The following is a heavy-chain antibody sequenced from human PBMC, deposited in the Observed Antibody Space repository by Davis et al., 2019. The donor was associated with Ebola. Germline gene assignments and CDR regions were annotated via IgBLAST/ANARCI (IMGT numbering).Heavy chain of an antibody. D-gene: IGHD3-3*01. CDR2: ISYDGSNK. V-gene: IGHV3-30-3*01. CDR1: GFTFSSYA. Sequence: PGRSLRLSCAASGFTFSSYAMHWVRQAPGKGLEWVAVISYDGSNKYYADSVKGRFTISRDNSKNTLYLQMNSLRAEDTAVYYCARDRAIFGVADYWGQGTLVTVSS. CDR3: ARDRAIFGVADY. J-gene: IGHJ4*02.